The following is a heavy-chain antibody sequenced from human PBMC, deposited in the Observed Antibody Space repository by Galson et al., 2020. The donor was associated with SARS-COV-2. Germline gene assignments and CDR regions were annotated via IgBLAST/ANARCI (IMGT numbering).Heavy chain of an antibody. CDR3: AREQGYTNGMDV. V-gene: IGHV3-20*04. D-gene: IGHD6-13*01. J-gene: IGHJ6*02. Sequence: GGPLRLPCAASELTFDANGMSWVRQAPGKGLEWVHSINWNGGGTGYADPVKGRFTISRDNAKNSLYLKMNSLRPEDTALYYCAREQGYTNGMDVWGQGTTVTVSS. CDR1: ELTFDANG. CDR2: INWNGGGT.